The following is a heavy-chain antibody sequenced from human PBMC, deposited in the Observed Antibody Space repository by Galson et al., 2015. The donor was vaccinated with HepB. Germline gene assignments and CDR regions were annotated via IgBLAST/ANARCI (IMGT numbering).Heavy chain of an antibody. V-gene: IGHV3-30-3*01. J-gene: IGHJ3*02. CDR1: GFTFSSYA. Sequence: SLRLSCAASGFTFSSYAMRWVRQAPGKGLEWVAVISYDGSNKKYEDSAKVRFTISRANSKNKLYLQMKSLRAEDTAVYYCARWYERTAFDIWGQGTMVTVSS. CDR3: ARWYERTAFDI. D-gene: IGHD6-13*01. CDR2: ISYDGSNK.